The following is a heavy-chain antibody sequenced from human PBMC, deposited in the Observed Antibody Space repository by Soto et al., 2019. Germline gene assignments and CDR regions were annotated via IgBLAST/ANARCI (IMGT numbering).Heavy chain of an antibody. Sequence: EVQLLESGGALVQPGGSLRLSCAASGFTFSGYAMTWVRQAPGKGLEWVSSTGGSGVATYYADSVTGRFTISRDNSKNALYLQMDSRRAEDTAVYYCAKHSPFSGTGRLAFDYWGQGTLVTVSS. V-gene: IGHV3-23*01. CDR1: GFTFSGYA. CDR2: TGGSGVAT. D-gene: IGHD3-10*01. J-gene: IGHJ4*02. CDR3: AKHSPFSGTGRLAFDY.